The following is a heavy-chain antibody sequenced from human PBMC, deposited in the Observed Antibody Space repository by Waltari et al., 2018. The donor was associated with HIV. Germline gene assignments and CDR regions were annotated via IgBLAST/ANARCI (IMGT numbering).Heavy chain of an antibody. V-gene: IGHV7-4-1*02. CDR2: INTNTGNP. Sequence: QVQPVQSGSELRKHGASVKVSCMHYEFTFPTLLMLWLRQAPGPGITWMGWINTNTGNPTYAQGFTGRFVFSLDTSVSTAYLQISSLKAEDTAVYYCARGYCGTTSCWQRGGWFDPWGQGTLLTVSS. D-gene: IGHD2-2*01. CDR1: EFTFPTLL. CDR3: ARGYCGTTSCWQRGGWFDP. J-gene: IGHJ5*02.